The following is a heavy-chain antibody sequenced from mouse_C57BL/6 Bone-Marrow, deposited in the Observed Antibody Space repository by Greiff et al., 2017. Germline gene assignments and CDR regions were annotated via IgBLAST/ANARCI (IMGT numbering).Heavy chain of an antibody. J-gene: IGHJ2*01. D-gene: IGHD2-3*01. CDR2: IYPGGGYT. CDR1: GYTFTSYW. V-gene: IGHV1-55*01. Sequence: QVQLQQPGAELVKPGASVKMSCKASGYTFTSYWITWVKQRPGQGLEWIGDIYPGGGYTNYNEKFKGKATLTADKSSSTAYMQFSSLTSEDSAIXYGAKINDGYFYFDYWGQGTTLTVSS. CDR3: AKINDGYFYFDY.